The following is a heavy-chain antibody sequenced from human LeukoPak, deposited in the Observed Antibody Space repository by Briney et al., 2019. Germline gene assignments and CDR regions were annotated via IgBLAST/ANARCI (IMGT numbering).Heavy chain of an antibody. CDR2: IYPSDSDT. CDR3: ARHNSLVSFRGYYYYYYMDV. CDR1: GYRFTNYW. V-gene: IGHV5-51*01. J-gene: IGHJ6*03. Sequence: GESLKISCKGSGYRFTNYWIGWVRQMPGKGLEWMGIIYPSDSDTRYSPAFQGQVTISADKSISTAYLEWSSLKASDTAMYFCARHNSLVSFRGYYYYYYMDVWGRGTSVTVSS. D-gene: IGHD2/OR15-2a*01.